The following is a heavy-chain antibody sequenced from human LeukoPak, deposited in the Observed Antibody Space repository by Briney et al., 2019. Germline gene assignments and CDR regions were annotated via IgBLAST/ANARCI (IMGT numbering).Heavy chain of an antibody. D-gene: IGHD3-22*01. V-gene: IGHV4-4*09. CDR2: ISTSGST. J-gene: IGHJ4*02. CDR3: ASPRSGYRYTFDY. CDR1: AASISNYY. Sequence: SETLSLTCAVSAASISNYYWSWIRQAPGKGLEWIGYISTSGSTNYNPSLKSRVSISLDTSKNRFSLNLNSVTAADTAVYYCASPRSGYRYTFDYWGQGALVTVSS.